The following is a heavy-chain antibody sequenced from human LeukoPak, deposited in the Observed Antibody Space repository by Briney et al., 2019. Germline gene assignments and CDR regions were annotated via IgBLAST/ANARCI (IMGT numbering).Heavy chain of an antibody. CDR2: ISNSGST. Sequence: SETLSLTCTVSGGSISSHYWTWIRQPPVKGLEWIGDISNSGSTSYNPSLKSRVTISIDTSKNQFSLKLSSVTAADTAVYYCGRDALVGYFSYYYMDVWGKGTTVTASS. J-gene: IGHJ6*03. D-gene: IGHD2-15*01. CDR1: GGSISSHY. CDR3: GRDALVGYFSYYYMDV. V-gene: IGHV4-59*11.